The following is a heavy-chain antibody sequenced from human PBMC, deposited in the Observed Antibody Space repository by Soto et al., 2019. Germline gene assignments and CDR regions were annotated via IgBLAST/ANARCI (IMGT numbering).Heavy chain of an antibody. CDR1: SGSIHSFY. Sequence: QVQLQESGPGLVKPSETLSLNCTVSSGSIHSFYWSWIRQPDGKGLEWIGRIHSSGTTNYNPSLKSRVTMSVDTSKNQFSLKLTSVTAADTAVYYCARDRIIGTSYSDYWGQGILVTVSS. CDR3: ARDRIIGTSYSDY. V-gene: IGHV4-4*07. J-gene: IGHJ4*02. CDR2: IHSSGTT. D-gene: IGHD1-7*01.